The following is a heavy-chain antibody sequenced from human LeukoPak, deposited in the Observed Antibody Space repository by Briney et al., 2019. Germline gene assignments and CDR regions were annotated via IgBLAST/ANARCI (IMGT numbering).Heavy chain of an antibody. CDR3: ASPAHYYYSSGYFSY. Sequence: ASVKVSCKASGGTFSSYAISWVRQAPGQGLEWMGGIIPIFGTAIYAQKFQGRVTITTDESTSTAYMELSSLRSEDTAVYYCASPAHYYYSSGYFSYWGQGTLVTVSS. V-gene: IGHV1-69*05. D-gene: IGHD3-22*01. CDR1: GGTFSSYA. CDR2: IIPIFGTA. J-gene: IGHJ4*02.